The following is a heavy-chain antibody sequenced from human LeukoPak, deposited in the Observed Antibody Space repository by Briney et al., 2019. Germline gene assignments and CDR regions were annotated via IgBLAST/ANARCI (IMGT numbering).Heavy chain of an antibody. D-gene: IGHD6-19*01. J-gene: IGHJ6*03. V-gene: IGHV3-53*01. Sequence: PGGSLRLSCAASGFTVSFNYMSWVRQAPGKGLEWISVIYSGGSTYYADSVKGRFTISRDDSKNTLYLQMNSLRAEDTAIYYCARAQWRTDSYYYMDVWGKGTTVTVSS. CDR1: GFTVSFNY. CDR3: ARAQWRTDSYYYMDV. CDR2: IYSGGST.